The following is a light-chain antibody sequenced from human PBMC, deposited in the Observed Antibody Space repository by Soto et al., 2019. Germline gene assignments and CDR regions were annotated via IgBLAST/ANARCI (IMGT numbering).Light chain of an antibody. CDR3: SSYTSSSAYV. V-gene: IGLV2-14*01. Sequence: SSLTQPASVSGSPGQSSTISCTGTSSDVGGYNYVSWYQQHPGKAPKLMIYEVSNRPSGVSNRFSGSKYGNTASLTISGRQAEDEADYYCSSYTSSSAYVFGTGTMVT. CDR2: EVS. J-gene: IGLJ1*01. CDR1: SSDVGGYNY.